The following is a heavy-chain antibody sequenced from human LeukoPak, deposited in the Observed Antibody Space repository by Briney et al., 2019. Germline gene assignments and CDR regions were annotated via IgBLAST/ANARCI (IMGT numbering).Heavy chain of an antibody. V-gene: IGHV4-34*01. CDR1: GGSFSGYY. Sequence: SETLSLTCAVYGGSFSGYYWSWIRQPPGKGLEWIGEINHSGSTNYNPSLKSRVTISVDTSKNQFSLKLSSVTAADTAVYYCARGHDFWSGYYRQNWFDPWGQGTLVTVSS. J-gene: IGHJ5*02. CDR3: ARGHDFWSGYYRQNWFDP. D-gene: IGHD3-3*01. CDR2: INHSGST.